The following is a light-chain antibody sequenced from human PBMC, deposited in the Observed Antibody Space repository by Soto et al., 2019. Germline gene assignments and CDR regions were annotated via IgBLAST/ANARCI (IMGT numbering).Light chain of an antibody. V-gene: IGLV1-44*01. CDR3: AAWDDSLNGRV. CDR1: SSNIGSNT. J-gene: IGLJ1*01. Sequence: QSVLTQPPSASGTPGQRVTISCSGSSSNIGSNTVNWYQQLPGTAPKLLIYRSNQRPSGVPDRFSGSKSGTSASLAIRGLQSEDEADYYCAAWDDSLNGRVFGTGTKVTVL. CDR2: RSN.